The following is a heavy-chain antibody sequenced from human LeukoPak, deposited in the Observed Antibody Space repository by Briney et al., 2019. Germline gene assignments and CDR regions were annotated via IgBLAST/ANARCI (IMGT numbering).Heavy chain of an antibody. Sequence: GGSLRLSCAASGFSLRSYEMNWVRQAPGKGLEWVSYISSSGSTIYYADSVKGRFTISRDNAKNSLYLQMNSLRAEDTAVYYCAELGITMIGGVWGKGTTVTISS. CDR1: GFSLRSYE. J-gene: IGHJ6*04. D-gene: IGHD3-10*02. V-gene: IGHV3-48*03. CDR2: ISSSGSTI. CDR3: AELGITMIGGV.